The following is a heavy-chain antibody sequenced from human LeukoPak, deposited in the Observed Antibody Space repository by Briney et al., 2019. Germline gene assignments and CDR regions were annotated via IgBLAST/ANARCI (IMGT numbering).Heavy chain of an antibody. CDR2: ISTDGGGT. J-gene: IGHJ4*02. D-gene: IGHD3-22*01. Sequence: GGSLRLSCSASGFTFSKCAMHWVRQAPGKGLEYVSAISTDGGGTYYADSVKGRFTISRDNSKDTLFLQMSSLRPEDTAVYYCVKRVAGSRGYDYWGQGTLVTVSS. V-gene: IGHV3-64D*06. CDR1: GFTFSKCA. CDR3: VKRVAGSRGYDY.